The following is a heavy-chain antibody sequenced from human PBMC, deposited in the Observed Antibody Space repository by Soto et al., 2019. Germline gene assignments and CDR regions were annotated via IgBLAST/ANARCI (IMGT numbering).Heavy chain of an antibody. Sequence: QVQLVESGGGVVQPGRSLRLSCAASGFTFSSYGMHWVRQAPGKGLEWVAVISYDGSDKYYADSVKGRFTISRDNSKNALSLQMNSLSAEDTAMYYCAEEGGIPVAGASFDCWGQGTLVTVSS. CDR2: ISYDGSDK. CDR3: AEEGGIPVAGASFDC. J-gene: IGHJ4*02. V-gene: IGHV3-30*18. D-gene: IGHD6-19*01. CDR1: GFTFSSYG.